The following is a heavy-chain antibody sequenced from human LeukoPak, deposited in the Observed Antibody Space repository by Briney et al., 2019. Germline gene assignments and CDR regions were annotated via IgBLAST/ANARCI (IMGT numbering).Heavy chain of an antibody. V-gene: IGHV4-59*08. CDR3: ARRGSGWPTGHFDY. Sequence: PSETLSLTCTVSGGSISSYYWSWIRQPPGKGLEWIGYIYYSGSTNYNPSLKSRVTISVDTSKNQFSLKLSSVTAADTAVYYCARRGSGWPTGHFDYWGQGILVTVSS. J-gene: IGHJ4*02. CDR2: IYYSGST. D-gene: IGHD6-19*01. CDR1: GGSISSYY.